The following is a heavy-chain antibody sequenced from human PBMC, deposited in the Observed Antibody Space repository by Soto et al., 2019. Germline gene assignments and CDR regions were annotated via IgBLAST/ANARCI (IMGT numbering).Heavy chain of an antibody. J-gene: IGHJ3*01. CDR3: ARSLPGTYGAFDL. CDR1: EFTFRSYW. Sequence: PGGSLRLSCAASEFTFRSYWMHWVRQSPGKVLVWVSRISGDGSSTTYADSVRGRFTISRDNAKNTVYLQMDSLRAEDTAVYYCARSLPGTYGAFDLWGQGTMVTVSS. CDR2: ISGDGSST. V-gene: IGHV3-74*01. D-gene: IGHD1-7*01.